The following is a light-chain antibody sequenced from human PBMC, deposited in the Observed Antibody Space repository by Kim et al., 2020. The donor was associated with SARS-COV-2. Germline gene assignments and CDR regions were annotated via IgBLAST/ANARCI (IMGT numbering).Light chain of an antibody. CDR2: AAS. V-gene: IGKV1-9*01. CDR1: QGISSY. CDR3: QQLNSYPP. Sequence: DIQLTQSPSFLSASVGDRVTITCRASQGISSYLAWYQQKPGKAPKLLIYAASTLQSGVPSRFSGSGSGTEFTLTISSLQPEDFATYYCQQLNSYPPFGQGTPLEIK. J-gene: IGKJ5*01.